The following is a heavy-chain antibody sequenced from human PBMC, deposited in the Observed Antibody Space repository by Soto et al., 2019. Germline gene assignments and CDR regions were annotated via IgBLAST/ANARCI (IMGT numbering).Heavy chain of an antibody. Sequence: EEQLVESGGGLVQPGESLRVSCAASGFTFSRYEMNWVRQAPGKGLEWVASIGTRGSSIFYADSVKGRFSISRDNDNDSVSLVMNNLRGDDTAVYYWARDRGYTTGWYGGALDFWGQGTLVTVSS. CDR1: GFTFSRYE. CDR2: IGTRGSSI. J-gene: IGHJ4*02. CDR3: ARDRGYTTGWYGGALDF. V-gene: IGHV3-48*03. D-gene: IGHD6-19*01.